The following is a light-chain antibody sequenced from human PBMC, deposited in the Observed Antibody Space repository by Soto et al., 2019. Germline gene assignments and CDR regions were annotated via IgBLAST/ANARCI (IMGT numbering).Light chain of an antibody. Sequence: EIVMTQSPATLSVSPGETATLSCRASQSVSYNLAWYQQKPGQGPRLLIYGAFTRATGIPDRFSDSGSGKEVTLTISSLPSEDFADYYCQQYKNWNPLTFGGGTKVEIK. J-gene: IGKJ4*01. CDR1: QSVSYN. CDR3: QQYKNWNPLT. V-gene: IGKV3-15*01. CDR2: GAF.